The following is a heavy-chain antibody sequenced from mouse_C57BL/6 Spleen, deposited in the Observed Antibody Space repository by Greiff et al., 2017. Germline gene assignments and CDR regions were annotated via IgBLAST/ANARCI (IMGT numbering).Heavy chain of an antibody. D-gene: IGHD2-3*01. V-gene: IGHV5-9-1*02. CDR2: ISSGGDYI. CDR1: GFTFSSYA. CDR3: TREGDGYYDY. Sequence: EVKLVESGEGLVKPGGSLKLSCAASGFTFSSYAMSWVRPTPEKRLEWVAYISSGGDYIYYADTVKGRFTISRDNARNTLYLQMSSLKSEDTAMYYCTREGDGYYDYWGQGTTLTVSS. J-gene: IGHJ2*01.